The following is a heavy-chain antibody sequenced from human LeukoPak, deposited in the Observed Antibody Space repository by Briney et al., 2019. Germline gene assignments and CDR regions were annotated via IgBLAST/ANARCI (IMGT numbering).Heavy chain of an antibody. CDR1: GYTFTSYD. CDR2: IIPIFGTA. D-gene: IGHD4-23*01. J-gene: IGHJ3*02. CDR3: ARDFGDYGGNYPGRSVAFDI. Sequence: SVEVSCKASGYTFTSYDINWVRQATGQGLEWMGGIIPIFGTANYAQKFQGRVTITADESTSTAYMELSSLRSEDTAVYYCARDFGDYGGNYPGRSVAFDIWGQGTMVTVSS. V-gene: IGHV1-69*13.